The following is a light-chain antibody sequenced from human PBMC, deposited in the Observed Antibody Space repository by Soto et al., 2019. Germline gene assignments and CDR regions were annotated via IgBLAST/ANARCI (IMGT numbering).Light chain of an antibody. J-gene: IGKJ2*01. CDR3: QQYFSSPYT. V-gene: IGKV4-1*01. CDR1: QSVLYSSTHKAY. CDR2: WAS. Sequence: DIVMTQFPDSLAVSLGERATINCKSSQSVLYSSTHKAYLAWYQQKPGQSPKLLIYWASTRQSGVPDRFSGSGSGTDFTLTISSLQAEDVAVYYCQQYFSSPYTFGQGTKLEIK.